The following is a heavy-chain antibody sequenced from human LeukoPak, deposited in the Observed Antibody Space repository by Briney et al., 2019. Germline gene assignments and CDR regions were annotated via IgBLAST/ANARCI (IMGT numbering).Heavy chain of an antibody. V-gene: IGHV1-24*01. CDR1: GYTLTELS. CDR2: FDPEDGET. J-gene: IGHJ5*02. Sequence: ASVKVSCKVSGYTLTELSMHWVRQAPGKGLEWMGGFDPEDGETIYAQKFQGRVTMTEDTSTDTAYMELSSLRSDDTAVYYCARVFPGTIFGVVRGTNWFDPWGQGTLVTVSS. D-gene: IGHD3-3*01. CDR3: ARVFPGTIFGVVRGTNWFDP.